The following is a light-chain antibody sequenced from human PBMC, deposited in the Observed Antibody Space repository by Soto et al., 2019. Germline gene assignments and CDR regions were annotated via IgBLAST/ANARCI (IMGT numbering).Light chain of an antibody. CDR1: QSVSSN. CDR2: GAS. CDR3: QQYNNWPPIP. J-gene: IGKJ5*01. Sequence: EIVMTQSPATLSVSPGERATLSCRASQSVSSNLAWYQQKPGQAPRLLIYGASTRATGIPARFSGSGSGTEFTLTLTSLPSEDFAVHYCQQYNNWPPIPFGQGTRPEIK. V-gene: IGKV3-15*01.